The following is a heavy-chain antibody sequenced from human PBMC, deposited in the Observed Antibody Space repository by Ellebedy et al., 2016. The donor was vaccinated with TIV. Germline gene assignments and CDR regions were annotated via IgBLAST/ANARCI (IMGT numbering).Heavy chain of an antibody. D-gene: IGHD3-3*01. CDR2: IYPGDSDT. CDR1: GYSFTSYW. Sequence: GESLKISCKGSGYSFTSYWVGWVRQMPGKGLEWRGIIYPGDSDTSYSPSFQGQVTISADKSISTAYLQWSSLKASDTAMYYCARRPFRSRSLYDYWGQGTLVTVSS. CDR3: ARRPFRSRSLYDY. V-gene: IGHV5-51*01. J-gene: IGHJ4*02.